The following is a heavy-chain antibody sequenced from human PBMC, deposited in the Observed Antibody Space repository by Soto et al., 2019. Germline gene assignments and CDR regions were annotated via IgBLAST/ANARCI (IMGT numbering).Heavy chain of an antibody. J-gene: IGHJ4*02. CDR3: AKERYSYGYNDY. CDR2: ISYDGSNK. D-gene: IGHD5-18*01. Sequence: QVQLVESGGGVVQPGRSLRLSCAASGFTFSSYGMHWVRQAPGKGLEWVAVISYDGSNKYYADSVKGRFTISRDNSKNTLYLQMNSLRAEDTAVYYCAKERYSYGYNDYWGQGTLVTVSS. CDR1: GFTFSSYG. V-gene: IGHV3-30*18.